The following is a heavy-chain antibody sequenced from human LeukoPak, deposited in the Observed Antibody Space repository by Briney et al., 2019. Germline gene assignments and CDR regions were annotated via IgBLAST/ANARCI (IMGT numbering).Heavy chain of an antibody. Sequence: ASVKVSCKASGGTFSSYAISWVRQAPGQGLEWMGGIIPIFGTANYAQKFQGRVTITTDESTSTAYMELSSLRSEDTAVYYCASKVGATPPYYYMDVWGKGTTVTVSS. CDR3: ASKVGATPPYYYMDV. V-gene: IGHV1-69*05. J-gene: IGHJ6*03. CDR1: GGTFSSYA. D-gene: IGHD1-26*01. CDR2: IIPIFGTA.